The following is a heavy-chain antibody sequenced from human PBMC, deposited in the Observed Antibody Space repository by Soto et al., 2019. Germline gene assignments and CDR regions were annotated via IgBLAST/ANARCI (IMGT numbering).Heavy chain of an antibody. J-gene: IGHJ4*02. CDR3: TKANRYCSGANCFTFDY. D-gene: IGHD2-15*01. V-gene: IGHV3-30*04. CDR2: ISYDGTNK. Sequence: PGGSLRLSCAASGFTINSYGMHWVRQSPGKGLEWVAVISYDGTNKDYADSVKGRFTISRDNSKNTLSLQMNSLRAEDTAVYYCTKANRYCSGANCFTFDYWGLGTLVTVSS. CDR1: GFTINSYG.